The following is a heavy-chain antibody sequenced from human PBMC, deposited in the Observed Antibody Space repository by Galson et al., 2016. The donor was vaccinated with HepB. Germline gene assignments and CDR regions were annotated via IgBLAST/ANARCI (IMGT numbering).Heavy chain of an antibody. J-gene: IGHJ4*02. Sequence: SVRLSCAASGFTFDDYGMHWVRQAPRKGLEWVSGISWNSGSIGYADSVKGRFTISRDNAKNSLDLKMNSLRPEDTAFYYCVKTGDTTVVTTYYFDYWGQGTLVTVSS. D-gene: IGHD5-18*01. V-gene: IGHV3-9*01. CDR1: GFTFDDYG. CDR2: ISWNSGSI. CDR3: VKTGDTTVVTTYYFDY.